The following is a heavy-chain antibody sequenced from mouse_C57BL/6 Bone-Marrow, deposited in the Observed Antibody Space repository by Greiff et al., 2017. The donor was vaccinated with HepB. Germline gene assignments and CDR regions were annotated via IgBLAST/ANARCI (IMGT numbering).Heavy chain of an antibody. J-gene: IGHJ4*01. Sequence: EVKLMESGGGLVQPGESLKLSCESNEYEFPSHDMSWVRKTPEKRLELVAAINSDGGSTYYPDTMERRFIISSDNTKKTLYLQMSSLRSEDTALYYCARPKSYYYYAMDYWGQGTSVTVSS. D-gene: IGHD1-1*01. V-gene: IGHV5-2*01. CDR2: INSDGGST. CDR1: EYEFPSHD. CDR3: ARPKSYYYYAMDY.